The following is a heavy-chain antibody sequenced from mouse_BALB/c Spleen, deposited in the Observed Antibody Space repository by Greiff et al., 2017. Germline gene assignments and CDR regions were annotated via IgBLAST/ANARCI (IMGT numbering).Heavy chain of an antibody. CDR3: TRNGYFDY. CDR1: GFTFSSYT. CDR2: ISSGGSYT. Sequence: EVKVVESGGGLVKPGGSLKLSCAASGFTFSSYTMSWVRQTPEKRLEWVATISSGGSYTYYPDSVKGRFTISRDNAKNTLYLQMSSLKSEDTAMYYCTRNGYFDYWGQGTTLTVSS. J-gene: IGHJ2*01. D-gene: IGHD1-1*01. V-gene: IGHV5-6-4*01.